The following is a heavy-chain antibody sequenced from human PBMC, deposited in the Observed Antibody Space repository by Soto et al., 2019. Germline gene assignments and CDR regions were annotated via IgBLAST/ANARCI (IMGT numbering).Heavy chain of an antibody. D-gene: IGHD1-1*01. Sequence: TGGSLRLSCTISGFTFSNYGMTWVRQAPGKGLEWVSGISGSGGSTYYADSVKGQFAISRDNSKNTLYLQINSLRVEDTAVYYCAKMAGPTAYYYAMDVWGQGTTVTVSS. CDR3: AKMAGPTAYYYAMDV. V-gene: IGHV3-23*01. CDR2: ISGSGGST. CDR1: GFTFSNYG. J-gene: IGHJ6*02.